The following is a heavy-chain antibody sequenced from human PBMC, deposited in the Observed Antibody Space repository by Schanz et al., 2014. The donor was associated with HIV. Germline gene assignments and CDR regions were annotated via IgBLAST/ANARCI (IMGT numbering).Heavy chain of an antibody. CDR3: ARDSPLFCSSTSCWFDC. Sequence: VQLVESGGGLVKPGGSLRLSCAASGFSFSVYSMNWVRQAPGKGLEWVSSISSSSSFIYYADSVKGRFTIARDNTKNSLFLQMNRLRAEDTAVYYCARDSPLFCSSTSCWFDCWGQGTLVTVSS. J-gene: IGHJ4*02. CDR2: ISSSSSFI. D-gene: IGHD2-2*01. V-gene: IGHV3-21*01. CDR1: GFSFSVYS.